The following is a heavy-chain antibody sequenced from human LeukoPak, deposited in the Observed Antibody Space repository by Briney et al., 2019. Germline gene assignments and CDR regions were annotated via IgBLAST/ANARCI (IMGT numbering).Heavy chain of an antibody. CDR3: AKDVAATISSGGYYFDL. CDR1: GFTLSSYA. J-gene: IGHJ4*02. D-gene: IGHD5-12*01. Sequence: GGSLRLSCAASGFTLSSYAMSWVRQAPGKGLEWVSAISGTDGGTHYADSVKGRFTISRDSSNKRLYLQMNSLRAEDTAIYYCAKDVAATISSGGYYFDLWGQGTLVTVSS. CDR2: ISGTDGGT. V-gene: IGHV3-23*01.